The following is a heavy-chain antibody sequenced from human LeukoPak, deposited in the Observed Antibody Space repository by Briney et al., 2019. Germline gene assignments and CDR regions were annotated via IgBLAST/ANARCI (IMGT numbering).Heavy chain of an antibody. CDR3: ANEDSSSYYFDY. V-gene: IGHV3-30*18. CDR2: ISHDGGNK. J-gene: IGHJ4*02. CDR1: GFIFSSYG. Sequence: GGSLRLSCAASGFIFSSYGMHWVRQAPGKGLEWVAVISHDGGNKYYVDSVKGRFTISRDSAKNSLYLQMNSLRAEDTAVYYCANEDSSSYYFDYWGQGTLVTVSS. D-gene: IGHD6-6*01.